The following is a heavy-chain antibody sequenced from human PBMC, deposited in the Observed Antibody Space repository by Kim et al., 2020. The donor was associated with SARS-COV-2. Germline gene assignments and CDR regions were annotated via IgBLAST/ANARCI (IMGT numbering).Heavy chain of an antibody. Sequence: ASVKVSCKASGYTFTSYGISWVRQAPGQGLEWMGWISAYNGNTNYAQKLQGRVTMTTDTSTSTAYMELRSLRSDDTAVYYCARTAVYSSPICEFDYWGQGTLVTVSS. CDR1: GYTFTSYG. CDR2: ISAYNGNT. J-gene: IGHJ4*02. CDR3: ARTAVYSSPICEFDY. V-gene: IGHV1-18*01. D-gene: IGHD6-13*01.